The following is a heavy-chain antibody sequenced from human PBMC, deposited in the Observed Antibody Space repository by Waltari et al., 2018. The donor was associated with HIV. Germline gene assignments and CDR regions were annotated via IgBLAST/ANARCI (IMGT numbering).Heavy chain of an antibody. Sequence: QVQLVQSGAEVKKPGASVKVSCKASGYTFTSSDINWVRQATGQGLEWMGWMNPNSGKTGYAQKFQGRVTMTRNTSISTAYRELSSLRSEDTAVYYCARKLVGATTLNYYYYGMDVWGQGTTVTVSS. V-gene: IGHV1-8*01. CDR1: GYTFTSSD. CDR2: MNPNSGKT. J-gene: IGHJ6*02. CDR3: ARKLVGATTLNYYYYGMDV. D-gene: IGHD1-26*01.